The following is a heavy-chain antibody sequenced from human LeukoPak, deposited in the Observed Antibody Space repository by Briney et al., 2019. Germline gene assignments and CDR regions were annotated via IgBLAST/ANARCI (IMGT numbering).Heavy chain of an antibody. Sequence: SETLSLTCAVYGGSFSGYYWSWIRQPPGKGLEWIGEINHSGSTNYNPSLKSRVTISADTSKNQFSLKLSSVTAADTAVYYCARRQRTVRLDYYYYMDVWGKGTTVTVSS. J-gene: IGHJ6*03. V-gene: IGHV4-34*01. CDR3: ARRQRTVRLDYYYYMDV. CDR2: INHSGST. D-gene: IGHD4-11*01. CDR1: GGSFSGYY.